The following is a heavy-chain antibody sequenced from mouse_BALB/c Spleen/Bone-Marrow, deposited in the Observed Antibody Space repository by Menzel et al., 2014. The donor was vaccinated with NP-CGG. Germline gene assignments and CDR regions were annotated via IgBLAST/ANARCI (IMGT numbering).Heavy chain of an antibody. CDR2: ISGDSSII. D-gene: IGHD1-2*01. J-gene: IGHJ4*01. Sequence: EVQLQESGGGLVQPGGSRKLSCAASGFTFSSFGMHWVRQAPEKGLEWVAYISGDSSIIYYADTVKGRFTISRDNPKNTLFLQMTSLRSEDTAIYYCARKDYFGYAAMDYWGQGTSVTVSS. V-gene: IGHV5-17*02. CDR1: GFTFSSFG. CDR3: ARKDYFGYAAMDY.